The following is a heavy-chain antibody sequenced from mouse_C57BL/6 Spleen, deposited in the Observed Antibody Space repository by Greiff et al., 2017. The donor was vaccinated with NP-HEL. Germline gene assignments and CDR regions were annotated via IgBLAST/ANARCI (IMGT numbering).Heavy chain of an antibody. CDR1: GYTFTSYW. CDR2: IDPSDSET. D-gene: IGHD1-1*01. CDR3: ARDGYGSSPYAMDY. Sequence: QVQLQQPGAELVRPGSSVKLSCKASGYTFTSYWMHWVKQRPIQGLEWIGNIDPSDSETHYTQKFKDKATLTVDKSSSTAYMQLSSLTSEDSAVYYCARDGYGSSPYAMDYWGQGTSVTVSS. J-gene: IGHJ4*01. V-gene: IGHV1-52*01.